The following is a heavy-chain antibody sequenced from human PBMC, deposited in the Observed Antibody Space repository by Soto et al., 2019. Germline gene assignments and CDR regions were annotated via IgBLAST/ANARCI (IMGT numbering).Heavy chain of an antibody. CDR1: GGSISSSSYY. CDR3: ATRDYYDSSGYYYLFGDY. D-gene: IGHD3-22*01. J-gene: IGHJ4*02. Sequence: QLQLQESGPGLVKPSETLSLTCTVSGGSISSSSYYWGWIRQPPGKGLEWIGSIYYSGSTYYNPSLKSRVTIAVDTSKNQFSLKLSSVTAADTAVYYCATRDYYDSSGYYYLFGDYWGQGTLVTVSS. CDR2: IYYSGST. V-gene: IGHV4-39*01.